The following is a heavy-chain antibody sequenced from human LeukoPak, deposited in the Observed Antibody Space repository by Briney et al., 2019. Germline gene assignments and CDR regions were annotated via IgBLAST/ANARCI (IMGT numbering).Heavy chain of an antibody. CDR1: GDSISSGDYN. CDR2: ISSSGST. Sequence: SETLSLTCTVSGDSISSGDYNWSWIRQPAGKGLEWIGRISSSGSTNYDPSLKSRVTISVDTSKNQFSLKLSSVTAADTAVYFCARGPYSYDSSGAFDIWGQGTMVTVSS. V-gene: IGHV4-61*02. CDR3: ARGPYSYDSSGAFDI. J-gene: IGHJ3*02. D-gene: IGHD3-22*01.